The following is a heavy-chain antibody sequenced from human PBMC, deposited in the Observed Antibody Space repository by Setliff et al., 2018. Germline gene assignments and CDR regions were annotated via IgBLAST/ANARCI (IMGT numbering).Heavy chain of an antibody. CDR1: GGSISSGDYY. J-gene: IGHJ4*02. Sequence: SETLSLTCTVSGGSISSGDYYWSWIRQPPGKGLEWIGYIYYSGSTYYNPSLKSRVTISVDTSKNQFSLKLSSVTAADTAVYYCARGRLHYYDSSGYSYWGQGTLVTVSS. CDR2: IYYSGST. D-gene: IGHD3-22*01. CDR3: ARGRLHYYDSSGYSY. V-gene: IGHV4-30-4*02.